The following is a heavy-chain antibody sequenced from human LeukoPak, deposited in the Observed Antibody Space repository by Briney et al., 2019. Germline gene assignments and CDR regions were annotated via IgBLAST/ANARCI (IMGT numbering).Heavy chain of an antibody. CDR2: LYSGGST. CDR1: GFTVSSNY. V-gene: IGHV3-53*01. CDR3: AREEEHQLPSAFDI. D-gene: IGHD2-2*01. J-gene: IGHJ3*02. Sequence: PGGSLRLSCTASGFTVSSNYMTWVRQAPGKGLEWVSVLYSGGSTYYADSVKGRFTISRDNSKNTLYLQMNSLRVEDTAMYYCAREEEHQLPSAFDIWGRGTMVTVSS.